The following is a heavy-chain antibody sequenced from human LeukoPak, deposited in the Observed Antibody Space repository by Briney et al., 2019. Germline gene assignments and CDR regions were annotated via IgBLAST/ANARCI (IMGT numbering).Heavy chain of an antibody. D-gene: IGHD3-3*01. CDR3: ARGRSTYYDANWEKNFDY. Sequence: SETLSLTCAVYGGSFSGYYWSWIRQPPGKGLEWIGEINHSGSTNYNPSLKSRVTISVDTSKNQFSLKLSSVTAADTAVYYCARGRSTYYDANWEKNFDYWGQGTLVTVSS. CDR1: GGSFSGYY. J-gene: IGHJ4*02. V-gene: IGHV4-34*01. CDR2: INHSGST.